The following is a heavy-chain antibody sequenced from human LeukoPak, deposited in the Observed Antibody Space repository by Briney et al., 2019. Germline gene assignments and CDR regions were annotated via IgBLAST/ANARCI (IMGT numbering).Heavy chain of an antibody. CDR2: ISGSGGST. Sequence: GGSLRLSCAASGFTFSSYAMSWVRQAPGKGLEWVSAISGSGGSTYYVDSVKGRFTISRDNSRNTLYLQMNSLRAGDTAVYYCAKDRSSSWYNQFDYWGQGTLVTVSS. CDR1: GFTFSSYA. CDR3: AKDRSSSWYNQFDY. D-gene: IGHD6-13*01. J-gene: IGHJ4*02. V-gene: IGHV3-23*01.